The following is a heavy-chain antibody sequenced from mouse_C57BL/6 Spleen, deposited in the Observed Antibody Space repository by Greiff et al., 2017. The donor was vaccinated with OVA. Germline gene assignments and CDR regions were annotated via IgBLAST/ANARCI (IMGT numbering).Heavy chain of an antibody. D-gene: IGHD2-2*01. CDR2: INPYNGGT. CDR1: GYTFTDYY. V-gene: IGHV1-19*01. J-gene: IGHJ4*01. CDR3: ARWGVTYYAMDY. Sequence: VQLQQSGPVLVKPGASVKMSCKASGYTFTDYYMNWVKQSHGKSLEWIGVINPYNGGTSYNQKFKGKATLTVDKSSSTAYMELNSLTSEDSAVYYCARWGVTYYAMDYWGQGTSVTVSS.